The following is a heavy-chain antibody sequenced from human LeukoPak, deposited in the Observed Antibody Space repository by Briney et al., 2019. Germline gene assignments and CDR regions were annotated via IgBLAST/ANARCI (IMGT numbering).Heavy chain of an antibody. V-gene: IGHV1-46*01. Sequence: ASVKVSCKASGYTFTSYYMHWVRQAPGQGLEWMGIINPSGGSTSYAQKFQGRVTMTRDTSTSTVYMELSSLRSEDTAVYYCARERTQLGYCSGGSCLSPLDYWGQGTLVTVSS. CDR1: GYTFTSYY. CDR3: ARERTQLGYCSGGSCLSPLDY. D-gene: IGHD2-15*01. J-gene: IGHJ4*02. CDR2: INPSGGST.